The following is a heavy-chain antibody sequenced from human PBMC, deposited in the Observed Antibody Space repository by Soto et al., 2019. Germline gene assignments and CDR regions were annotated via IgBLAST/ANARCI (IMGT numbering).Heavy chain of an antibody. J-gene: IGHJ6*02. V-gene: IGHV4-30-4*01. CDR3: ARDAVWGENVYYYYGMDV. D-gene: IGHD3-16*01. CDR2: IYYSGST. Sequence: QVQLQESGPGLVKPSQTLSLTCTVSGGSISSGDYYWSWIRQPPGKGLEWIGYIYYSGSTYYNPSLKSRVTISVDTSKNQFSLQLSSVTAADTAVYYCARDAVWGENVYYYYGMDVWGQGTTVTVSS. CDR1: GGSISSGDYY.